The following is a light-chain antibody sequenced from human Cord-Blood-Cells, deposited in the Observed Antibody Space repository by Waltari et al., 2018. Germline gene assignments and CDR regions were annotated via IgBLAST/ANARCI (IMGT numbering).Light chain of an antibody. J-gene: IGKJ1*01. CDR1: QSISSY. Sequence: IQMTQSPSFLSASVGERVHITCRASQSISSYLNWYQHKPGKAPKLLIFAASSLQSGVPSSFSGCGSETDFTLTSSSLQPEDFATYYCQQSYSTVWTFGQGTKVEIK. CDR2: AAS. CDR3: QQSYSTVWT. V-gene: IGKV1-39*01.